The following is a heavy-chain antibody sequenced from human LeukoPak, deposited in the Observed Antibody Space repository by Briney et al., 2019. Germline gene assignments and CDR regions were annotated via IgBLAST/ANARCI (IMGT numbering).Heavy chain of an antibody. J-gene: IGHJ4*02. Sequence: ISAYTPKTNYPQKLQGRVTITTDTSTSTDYMEMRSLRSDDTAVYYCARDRLYYDFWYFDYWGQGTLVTVSS. CDR3: ARDRLYYDFWYFDY. V-gene: IGHV1-18*01. CDR2: ISAYTPKT. D-gene: IGHD3-3*01.